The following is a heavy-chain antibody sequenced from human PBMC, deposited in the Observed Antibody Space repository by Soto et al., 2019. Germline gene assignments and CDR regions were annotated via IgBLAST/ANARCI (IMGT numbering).Heavy chain of an antibody. D-gene: IGHD2-21*02. V-gene: IGHV1-18*01. CDR3: ARGVCGGDCYSYFDY. Sequence: GAPVKVSCKASGYTFSSYGISWVRQAPGQGLEWMGWISAYNRNTNYAQKLQGRVTMTTDTSTSTAYMELRSLRSDDTAVYYCARGVCGGDCYSYFDYWGQGTLVTVSS. CDR2: ISAYNRNT. J-gene: IGHJ4*02. CDR1: GYTFSSYG.